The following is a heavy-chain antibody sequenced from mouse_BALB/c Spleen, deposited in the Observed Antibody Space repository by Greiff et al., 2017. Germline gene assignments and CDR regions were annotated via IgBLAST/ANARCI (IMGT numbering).Heavy chain of an antibody. CDR3: ARSGYDYSYYYAMDY. CDR1: GFTFSSFG. V-gene: IGHV5-17*02. CDR2: ISSGSSTI. J-gene: IGHJ4*01. Sequence: EVKLQESGGGLVQPGGSLKLSCAASGFTFSSFGMHWVRQAPEKGLEWVAYISSGSSTIYYADTVKGRFTISRDNPKNTLFLQMTSLRSEDTAMYYGARSGYDYSYYYAMDYWGQGTSVTVSS. D-gene: IGHD2-4*01.